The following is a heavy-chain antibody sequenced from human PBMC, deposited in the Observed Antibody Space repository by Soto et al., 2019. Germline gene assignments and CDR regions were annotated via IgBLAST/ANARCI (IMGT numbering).Heavy chain of an antibody. Sequence: EVQLVESGGGLIQPGGSLRLSCAASGFTVSSKYMTWVRQAPGEGLEWVSVIYGGGTTYYADSVKGRFTISRDNSKNTLYLQMNSLRAEDTAVYYCVRTTGWPGFDFWGQGTLVTVSS. CDR3: VRTTGWPGFDF. D-gene: IGHD6-19*01. V-gene: IGHV3-53*01. J-gene: IGHJ4*02. CDR2: IYGGGTT. CDR1: GFTVSSKY.